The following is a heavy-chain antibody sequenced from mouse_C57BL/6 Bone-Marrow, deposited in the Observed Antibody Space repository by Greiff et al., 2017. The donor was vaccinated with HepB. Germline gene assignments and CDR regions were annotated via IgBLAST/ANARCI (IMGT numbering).Heavy chain of an antibody. V-gene: IGHV7-1*01. CDR3: ARDAPDGWEFAY. Sequence: EVQGVESGGGLVQSGRSLRLSCATSGFTFSDFYMEWVRQAPGKGLEWIAASRDKANDYTTEYSASVKGRFIVSRASSQTILYLQMIALRAEDTAVYYCARDAPDGWEFAYWGQGTLVTVAA. J-gene: IGHJ3*01. D-gene: IGHD2-3*01. CDR1: GFTFSDFY. CDR2: SRDKANDYTT.